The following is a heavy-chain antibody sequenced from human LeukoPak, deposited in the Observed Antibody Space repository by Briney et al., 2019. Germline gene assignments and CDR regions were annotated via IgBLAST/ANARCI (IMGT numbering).Heavy chain of an antibody. CDR1: GSTFTSYY. J-gene: IGHJ4*02. Sequence: ASVKVSCTASGSTFTSYYMNWVRQSPGHRLEWMGIIDPSGGSTSYAQKFQGRVTMTKDTSPSTVYMELSSLRSEDTAVYYCARAYLAAAGTLGPHWGQGTLVTVSS. D-gene: IGHD6-13*01. CDR3: ARAYLAAAGTLGPH. V-gene: IGHV1-46*01. CDR2: IDPSGGST.